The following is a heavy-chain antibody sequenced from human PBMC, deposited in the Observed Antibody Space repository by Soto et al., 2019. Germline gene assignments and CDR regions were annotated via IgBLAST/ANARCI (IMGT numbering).Heavy chain of an antibody. CDR2: INHSGST. CDR1: GGSFSGYY. J-gene: IGHJ6*03. Sequence: SETLSLTCAVYGGSFSGYYWSWIRQPPGKGLEWIGEINHSGSTNYNPSLKSRVTISVDTSKNQFSLKLSSVTAADTAVYYCARDVPAADYYYYYYMDVWGKGTTVTVSS. CDR3: ARDVPAADYYYYYYMDV. D-gene: IGHD2-2*01. V-gene: IGHV4-34*01.